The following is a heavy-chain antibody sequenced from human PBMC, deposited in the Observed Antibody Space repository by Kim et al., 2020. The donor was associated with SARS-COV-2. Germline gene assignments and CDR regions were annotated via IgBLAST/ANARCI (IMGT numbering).Heavy chain of an antibody. V-gene: IGHV3-64*01. Sequence: SVKGRFTISRDNSKNTLYLQMGSLRAEDMAVYYCARGGGATIFYYYGMDVWGQGTTVTVSS. CDR3: ARGGGATIFYYYGMDV. J-gene: IGHJ6*02. D-gene: IGHD1-26*01.